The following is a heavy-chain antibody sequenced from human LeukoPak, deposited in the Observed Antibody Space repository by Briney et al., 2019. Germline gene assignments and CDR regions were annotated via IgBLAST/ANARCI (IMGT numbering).Heavy chain of an antibody. V-gene: IGHV1-8*01. CDR3: ARKVLRYDFWSGYYTGDYYYMDV. J-gene: IGHJ6*03. Sequence: ASVKVSCKASGYTFTSYDINWVRQATGQGLEWMGWMNPNSGNTGYAQKFQGRVTMTRNTSISTAYMEPSSLRSEDTAVYYCARKVLRYDFWSGYYTGDYYYMDVWGKGTTVTVSS. D-gene: IGHD3-3*01. CDR1: GYTFTSYD. CDR2: MNPNSGNT.